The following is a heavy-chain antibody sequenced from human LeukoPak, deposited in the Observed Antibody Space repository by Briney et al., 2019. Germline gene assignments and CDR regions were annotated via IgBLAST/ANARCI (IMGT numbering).Heavy chain of an antibody. Sequence: GASVTVSFKAPGYTFTSYDINWVRQATGQGLEWMGWMNPNSGNTGYAQKFQGRVTMTRNTSISTAYMELSSLRSEDTAVYYCARGCYGDYRGYFDYWGQGTLVTVSS. V-gene: IGHV1-8*01. CDR1: GYTFTSYD. CDR2: MNPNSGNT. CDR3: ARGCYGDYRGYFDY. D-gene: IGHD4-17*01. J-gene: IGHJ4*02.